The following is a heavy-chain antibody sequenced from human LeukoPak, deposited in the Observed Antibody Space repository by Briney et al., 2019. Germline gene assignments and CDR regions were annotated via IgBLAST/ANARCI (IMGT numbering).Heavy chain of an antibody. J-gene: IGHJ4*02. Sequence: GGSLRLSCAASGFIFSSYGIHWVRQAPGKGLEGVAFIRNDGSNKYYADSVKGRFTISRDNSKNTLYLQMNSLRAEDTAVYYCAKSDHSSYFGYSYYFDYWGQGTLVTVSS. CDR2: IRNDGSNK. CDR1: GFIFSSYG. V-gene: IGHV3-30*02. D-gene: IGHD2-21*01. CDR3: AKSDHSSYFGYSYYFDY.